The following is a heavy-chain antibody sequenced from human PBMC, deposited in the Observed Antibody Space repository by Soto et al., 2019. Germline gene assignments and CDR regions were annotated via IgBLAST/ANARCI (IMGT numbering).Heavy chain of an antibody. CDR2: IYYTGST. V-gene: IGHV4-30-4*01. J-gene: IGHJ4*02. Sequence: SETLSLTCTVSGGSISSGDYYWSWIRQPPGKGLEWIGYIYYTGSTYYHPSLKSRVTMSVDTSKNQFSLKLSSVTAADTAVYYCARVPAGGTSNYFDYWGQGTLVTVSS. D-gene: IGHD2-15*01. CDR1: GGSISSGDYY. CDR3: ARVPAGGTSNYFDY.